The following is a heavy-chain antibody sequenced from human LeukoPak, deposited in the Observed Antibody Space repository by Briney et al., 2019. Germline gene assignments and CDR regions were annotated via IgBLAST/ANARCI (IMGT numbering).Heavy chain of an antibody. CDR3: ARYHSGYDDY. D-gene: IGHD5-12*01. CDR1: GGSVSISSYY. Sequence: SETLSLTCTVSGGSVSISSYYWGWIRQPPGKGLEWIGSVYYSGNTYYNPSLRSRVTISVDTSKNQFSLKLSSVTAADTAVYYCARYHSGYDDYWGQGTLVTVSS. V-gene: IGHV4-39*07. J-gene: IGHJ4*02. CDR2: VYYSGNT.